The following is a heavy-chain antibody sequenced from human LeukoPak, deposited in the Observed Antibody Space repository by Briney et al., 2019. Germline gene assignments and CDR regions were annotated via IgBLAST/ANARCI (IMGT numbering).Heavy chain of an antibody. CDR1: GFTFSSYS. J-gene: IGHJ4*02. D-gene: IGHD7-27*01. CDR3: ARDRTGAGGFFDY. Sequence: PGGSLRLSCAASGFTFSSYSMNWVRQAPGKGLEWVSYISSSSSNIYYADSVKGRFTISRDIAKNSLYLQMNSLRAEDTAVYYCARDRTGAGGFFDYWGQGTVVTVSS. CDR2: ISSSSSNI. V-gene: IGHV3-48*01.